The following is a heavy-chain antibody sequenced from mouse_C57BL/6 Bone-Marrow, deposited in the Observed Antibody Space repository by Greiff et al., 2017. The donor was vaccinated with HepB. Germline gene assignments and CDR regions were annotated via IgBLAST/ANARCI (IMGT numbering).Heavy chain of an antibody. CDR2: IWSDGST. D-gene: IGHD1-1*01. CDR3: AREGGYYGFYAMDY. V-gene: IGHV2-6*03. J-gene: IGHJ4*01. CDR1: GFSLTSYG. Sequence: QVQLKESGPGLVAPSQSLSITCTVSGFSLTSYGVHWVRQPPGKGLEWLVVIWSDGSTTYNSALKSRLSISKDNSKSQVFLKMNRLQTDDTAMYYYAREGGYYGFYAMDYWGQGTSVTVSS.